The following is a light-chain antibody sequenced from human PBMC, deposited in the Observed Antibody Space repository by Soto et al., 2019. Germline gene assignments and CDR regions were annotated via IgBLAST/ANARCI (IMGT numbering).Light chain of an antibody. J-gene: IGLJ3*02. CDR2: EVT. CDR1: SSDVGGYNY. CDR3: SSYTSSSTPWV. V-gene: IGLV2-14*01. Sequence: QSALTQPASVSGSPGQSITISCTGTSSDVGGYNYVSWYQHHPGKAPKLMIYEVTNRPSGVSNRFSGSKSGNTASLTISGLQAEDEADHYCSSYTSSSTPWVFGGGTKLTVL.